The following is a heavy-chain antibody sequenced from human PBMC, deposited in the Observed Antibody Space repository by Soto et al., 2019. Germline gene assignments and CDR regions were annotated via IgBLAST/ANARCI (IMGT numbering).Heavy chain of an antibody. J-gene: IGHJ5*02. D-gene: IGHD3-3*01. CDR2: ISGSGERT. Sequence: GGSLRLSCTASGFTFSNYAMSWVRQAPGKGLEWVSAISGSGERTYYADSVKGRFTISRDNSKNTLYLRMSSLRVGDTAVYYCAKMILPGVGVVGSWFDPWGQGTLVTV. CDR1: GFTFSNYA. V-gene: IGHV3-23*01. CDR3: AKMILPGVGVVGSWFDP.